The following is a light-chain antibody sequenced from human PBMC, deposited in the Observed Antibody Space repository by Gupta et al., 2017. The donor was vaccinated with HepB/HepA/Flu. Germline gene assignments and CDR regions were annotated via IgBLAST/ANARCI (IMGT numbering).Light chain of an antibody. V-gene: IGKV4-1*01. CDR1: QTGLNSLNNKNS. J-gene: IGKJ4*01. CDR2: WTS. Sequence: DIVMTQSPDSLAVSLGERATINCKSSQTGLNSLNNKNSLAWYKQKSGQPPKLLIYWTSTRASGVPDRFSGSGSGTDFTLTISSLQAEDVAVYYCQQYYSLPLTFGGGTKVEIK. CDR3: QQYYSLPLT.